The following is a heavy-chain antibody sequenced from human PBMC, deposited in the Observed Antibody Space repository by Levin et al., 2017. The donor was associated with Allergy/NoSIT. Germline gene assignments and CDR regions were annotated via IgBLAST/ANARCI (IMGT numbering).Heavy chain of an antibody. CDR1: GFTFSSYA. CDR2: ISGSGGST. CDR3: AKDKSWGGLLGPNTPDY. Sequence: GESLKISCAASGFTFSSYAMNWVRQAPGKGLEWVSGISGSGGSTYSADSVKGRFTISRDNSKNTLYLQMNSLRAEDTAVYYCAKDKSWGGLLGPNTPDYWGQGTLVTVSS. V-gene: IGHV3-23*01. D-gene: IGHD1-26*01. J-gene: IGHJ4*02.